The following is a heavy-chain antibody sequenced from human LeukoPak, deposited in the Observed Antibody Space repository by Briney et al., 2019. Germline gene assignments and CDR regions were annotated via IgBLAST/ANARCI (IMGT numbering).Heavy chain of an antibody. CDR2: ISAYNGNT. V-gene: IGHV1-18*01. D-gene: IGHD2-2*01. J-gene: IGHJ4*02. CDR3: ARDFPIVVVPAAIPYFDY. CDR1: GYTFTSYG. Sequence: ASVKVSCKASGYTFTSYGISWVRQAPGQGLEWMGWISAYNGNTNYAQKFQGRVTMTRDTSISTAYMELSRLRSDDTAVYYCARDFPIVVVPAAIPYFDYWGQGTLVTVSS.